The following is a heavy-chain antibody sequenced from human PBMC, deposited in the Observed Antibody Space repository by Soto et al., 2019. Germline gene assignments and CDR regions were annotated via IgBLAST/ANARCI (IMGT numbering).Heavy chain of an antibody. V-gene: IGHV3-23*01. J-gene: IGHJ4*02. Sequence: EVQLLQSGGGLVQTGGSLRLSCAASGFNFRSSAMNWVRQAPGKGLEWVSAIGPGGVSSYYADSVKGRFTISRDNSKNSLYLQLNSLRPEDTAVYYCAKERGGKGDLFDYWGQGTPVTVSS. D-gene: IGHD2-21*02. CDR2: IGPGGVSS. CDR1: GFNFRSSA. CDR3: AKERGGKGDLFDY.